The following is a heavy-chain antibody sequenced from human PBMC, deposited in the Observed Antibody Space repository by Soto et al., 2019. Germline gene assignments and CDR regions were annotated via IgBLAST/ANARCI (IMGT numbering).Heavy chain of an antibody. V-gene: IGHV1-24*01. CDR2: FDPEDGET. J-gene: IGHJ4*02. CDR1: GYTLTELS. D-gene: IGHD1-7*01. CDR3: ATGAGITGTTSVDYKCYFDY. Sequence: GASVKVSCKVSGYTLTELSMHWVRQAPGKGLEWMGGFDPEDGETIYAQKFQGRVTMTEDTSTDTPYMELSSLRSEDTAVHYCATGAGITGTTSVDYKCYFDYWGQGTLVTVSS.